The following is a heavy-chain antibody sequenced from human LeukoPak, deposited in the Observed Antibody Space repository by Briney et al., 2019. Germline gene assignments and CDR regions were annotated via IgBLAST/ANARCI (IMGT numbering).Heavy chain of an antibody. Sequence: PGGSLRLSCAASGFTVSSNYMRWVRQAPGKGLEWVSVIYSGGTTYYSDSVRGRFTISRDNSKNTLYLQMNSLTADDAAVYYCARIDGSDVYCGQGTLVTVSS. J-gene: IGHJ4*02. CDR3: ARIDGSDVY. CDR1: GFTVSSNY. D-gene: IGHD5-24*01. V-gene: IGHV3-53*01. CDR2: IYSGGTT.